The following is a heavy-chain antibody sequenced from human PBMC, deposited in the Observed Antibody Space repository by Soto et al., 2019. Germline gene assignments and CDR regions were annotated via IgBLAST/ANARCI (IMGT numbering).Heavy chain of an antibody. V-gene: IGHV4-59*01. CDR1: GGSISSYY. D-gene: IGHD3-3*01. CDR2: IYYSGST. CDR3: ARVNDFWSGSSNWFDP. J-gene: IGHJ5*02. Sequence: PSETLSLTCTVSGGSISSYYWSWTRQPPGKGLEWIGYIYYSGSTNYNPSLKSRVTISVDTSKNQFSLKLSSVTAADTAVYYCARVNDFWSGSSNWFDPWGQGTLVTVSS.